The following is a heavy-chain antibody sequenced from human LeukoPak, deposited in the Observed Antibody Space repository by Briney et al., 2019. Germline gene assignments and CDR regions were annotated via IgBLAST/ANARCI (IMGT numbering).Heavy chain of an antibody. CDR2: IIPIFGTA. V-gene: IGHV1-69*13. J-gene: IGHJ5*02. Sequence: GASVKVSXKASGGTFRSYAISWVRQAPGQGLEWMGGIIPIFGTANYAQKFQGRVTITADESTSTAYMELSSLRSEDTAVYYCARDVVPAAIVNWFDPWGQGTLVTVSS. CDR3: ARDVVPAAIVNWFDP. CDR1: GGTFRSYA. D-gene: IGHD2-2*01.